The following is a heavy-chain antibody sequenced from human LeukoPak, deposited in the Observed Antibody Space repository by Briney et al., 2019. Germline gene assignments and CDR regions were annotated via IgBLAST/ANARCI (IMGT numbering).Heavy chain of an antibody. CDR3: ARRDNTGRSHAWFDP. Sequence: PSETLSLTCTVSGGSVSTISHFWDWVRQPPGKGLEWIVSLSDTGTTYYNPSLESRVTMSVDTSKNQFSLKLTSVTAADTAVYYCARRDNTGRSHAWFDPWGQGTLVTVSS. CDR1: GGSVSTISHF. D-gene: IGHD1-14*01. CDR2: LSDTGTT. V-gene: IGHV4-39*01. J-gene: IGHJ5*02.